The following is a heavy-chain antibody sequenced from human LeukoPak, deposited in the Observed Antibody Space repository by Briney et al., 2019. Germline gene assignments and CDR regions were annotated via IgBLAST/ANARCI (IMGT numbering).Heavy chain of an antibody. CDR1: GGSISSSNYY. V-gene: IGHV4-39*01. CDR3: ATIRADYQPFDY. Sequence: SETLSLTCSVSGGSISSSNYYWGWIRQPPGKGLEWLASIFNSGSTFYNPSLESRLTISADTSENRFSLRLTSVTAADTAVYYCATIRADYQPFDYWGQGTLVTVSS. CDR2: IFNSGST. J-gene: IGHJ4*02. D-gene: IGHD4-11*01.